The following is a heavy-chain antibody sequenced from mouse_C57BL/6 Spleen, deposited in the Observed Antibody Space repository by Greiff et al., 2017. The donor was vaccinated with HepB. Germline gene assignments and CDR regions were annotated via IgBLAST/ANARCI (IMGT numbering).Heavy chain of an antibody. CDR1: GYTFTNYW. CDR3: SRRGVNYYIDY. D-gene: IGHD1-3*01. Sequence: QVQLQQSGAELVRPGTSVKMSCKASGYTFTNYWIGWAKQRPGHGLAWIGDIYPGGGYTNYNEKFKGKATLTADKSSSTAYMQFSSLTSEDSAIYYWSRRGVNYYIDYWGQGTTLTVSS. CDR2: IYPGGGYT. J-gene: IGHJ2*01. V-gene: IGHV1-63*01.